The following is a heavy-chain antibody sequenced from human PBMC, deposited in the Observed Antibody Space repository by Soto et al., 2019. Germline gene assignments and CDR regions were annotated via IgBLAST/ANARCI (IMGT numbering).Heavy chain of an antibody. CDR3: ARGHYYDSSGYYWPGAFDI. CDR1: GYTFTSYG. J-gene: IGHJ3*02. CDR2: ISAYNGNT. D-gene: IGHD3-22*01. V-gene: IGHV1-18*04. Sequence: ASVNVSSKASGYTFTSYGMSWVRQAPGQGLGWMGWISAYNGNTNYAQKLQGRVTMTTDTSTSTAYVELRSLRSDDTAVYYCARGHYYDSSGYYWPGAFDIWGQGTMVTVSS.